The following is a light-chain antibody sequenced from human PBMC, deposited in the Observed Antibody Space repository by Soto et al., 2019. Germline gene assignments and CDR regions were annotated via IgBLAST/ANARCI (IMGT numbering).Light chain of an antibody. Sequence: EIVMTQSPATLSVSPGERATLSCRASESVSSSFLAWYQQRLGQAPRLLIYGASSRATGIPDRFSGSGSGTDFTLTISRLEPEDFAVYYCQQYGSSPSTFGQGTKVDIK. V-gene: IGKV3-20*01. CDR2: GAS. CDR3: QQYGSSPST. CDR1: ESVSSSF. J-gene: IGKJ1*01.